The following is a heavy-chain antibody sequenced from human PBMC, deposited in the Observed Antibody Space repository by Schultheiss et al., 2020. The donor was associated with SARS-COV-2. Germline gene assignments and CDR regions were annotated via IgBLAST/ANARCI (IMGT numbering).Heavy chain of an antibody. J-gene: IGHJ5*02. D-gene: IGHD6-19*01. Sequence: ASVKVSCKASGYTFTSYDINWVRQATGQGLEWMGWMNPNSGNTGYAQKFQGRVTMTRNTSISTAYMELSSLRSEDTAVYYCARSEVAGNWFDPWGQGTLVTVSS. V-gene: IGHV1-8*01. CDR3: ARSEVAGNWFDP. CDR1: GYTFTSYD. CDR2: MNPNSGNT.